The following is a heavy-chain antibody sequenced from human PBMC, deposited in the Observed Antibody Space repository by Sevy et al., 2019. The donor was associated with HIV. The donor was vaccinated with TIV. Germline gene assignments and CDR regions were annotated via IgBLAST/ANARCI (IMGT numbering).Heavy chain of an antibody. CDR1: GFSFNDHA. J-gene: IGHJ6*02. CDR2: VSWNSRNI. Sequence: GGSLRLSCAASGFSFNDHAMHWVRQLPGKGLEWVSGVSWNSRNIGYADSVKDRFTISRDNANHFLYLEMNSLRPEDTAFYYCAKDINRGCDGINCYPYYYYFYGLDVWGQGTTVTVSS. V-gene: IGHV3-9*01. D-gene: IGHD2-21*01. CDR3: AKDINRGCDGINCYPYYYYFYGLDV.